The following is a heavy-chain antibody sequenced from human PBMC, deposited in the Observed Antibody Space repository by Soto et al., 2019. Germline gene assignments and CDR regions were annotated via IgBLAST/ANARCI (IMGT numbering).Heavy chain of an antibody. D-gene: IGHD3-10*01. CDR2: IYWDDDK. Sequence: QITLKESGPTLVKPTQTLTLTCTFSGFSLSTSGVGVGWIRQPPGKALEWLAVIYWDDDKRYSPSLKSRLTITKDTSKTHVVLTMTNMDPMDTATYHCKRARRWFGDPKRTFDYWGQGILVTVSS. J-gene: IGHJ4*02. CDR1: GFSLSTSGVG. CDR3: KRARRWFGDPKRTFDY. V-gene: IGHV2-5*02.